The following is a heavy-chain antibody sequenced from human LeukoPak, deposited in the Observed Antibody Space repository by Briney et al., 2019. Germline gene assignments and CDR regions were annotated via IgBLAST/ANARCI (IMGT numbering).Heavy chain of an antibody. D-gene: IGHD1-26*01. CDR3: AAPPSYAVLGY. V-gene: IGHV3-11*04. CDR2: ISSSGSTI. CDR1: GFSFRDPA. Sequence: RGSLRLSCADCGFSFRDPAVRWNRQAPGKGLEWVPYISSSGSTIYYADSVKGRFTISRDNAKNSLYLQMNSLRAADTAVYYCAAPPSYAVLGYWGKGTLVTVSS. J-gene: IGHJ4*02.